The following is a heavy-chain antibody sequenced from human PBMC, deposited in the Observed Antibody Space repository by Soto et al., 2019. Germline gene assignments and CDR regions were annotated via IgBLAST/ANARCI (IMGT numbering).Heavy chain of an antibody. CDR2: ISGSGGST. J-gene: IGHJ1*01. CDR1: GFTFSSYA. Sequence: EVQLLESGGGLVQPGGSLRLSCAASGFTFSSYAMSWVRQAPGKGLEWVSGISGSGGSTYYADSVKGRFTISRDNSKNTLYLQMNSLRAEDTAVLYCAKGGYCSGGSSYEYFQHWGQGTLVTVSS. CDR3: AKGGYCSGGSSYEYFQH. D-gene: IGHD2-15*01. V-gene: IGHV3-23*01.